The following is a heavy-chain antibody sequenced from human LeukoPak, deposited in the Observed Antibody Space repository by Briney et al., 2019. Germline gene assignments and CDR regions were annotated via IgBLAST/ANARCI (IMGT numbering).Heavy chain of an antibody. V-gene: IGHV3-48*04. Sequence: GGSLRLSCRASGFTFSRHWMTWVRQAPGKGLEWLSYINIGGTNTHYADSVKGRFTISRDNAKKSLYLEMNNLRAEDTAVYYCATDGAGFDTWGQGVLVTVSS. CDR3: ATDGAGFDT. CDR1: GFTFSRHW. J-gene: IGHJ5*02. CDR2: INIGGTNT.